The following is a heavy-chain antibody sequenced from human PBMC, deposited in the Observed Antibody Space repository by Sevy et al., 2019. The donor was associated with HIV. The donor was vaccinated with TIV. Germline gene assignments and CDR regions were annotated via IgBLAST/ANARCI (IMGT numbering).Heavy chain of an antibody. CDR1: GLIFSNYP. Sequence: GGSLRLSCAASGLIFSNYPMSWVRHSPGKGLEWVSDISAGGTTTYYADSVEGRFTISRDNSKNTVSLQMNSLVAEDMAIYYCAKRYCSTITCYDDDFWNPYYFYGLDVWGQGISVTVSS. V-gene: IGHV3-23*01. J-gene: IGHJ6*02. CDR2: ISAGGTTT. D-gene: IGHD2-2*01. CDR3: AKRYCSTITCYDDDFWNPYYFYGLDV.